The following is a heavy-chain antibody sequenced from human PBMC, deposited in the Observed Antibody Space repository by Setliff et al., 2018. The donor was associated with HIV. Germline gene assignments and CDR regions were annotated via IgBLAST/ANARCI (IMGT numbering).Heavy chain of an antibody. CDR1: GYSISSGYY. V-gene: IGHV4-38-2*01. CDR2: VYRSGST. CDR3: ARGNWGSGWYFDL. D-gene: IGHD7-27*01. J-gene: IGHJ2*01. Sequence: SETLSLTCAVSGYSISSGYYWGWIRQPPGKGLEWNGCVYRSGSTFHNPSLESRVTISVDTSKNQFSLKLRSVTAADTAVYYCARGNWGSGWYFDLWGRGTLVTVSS.